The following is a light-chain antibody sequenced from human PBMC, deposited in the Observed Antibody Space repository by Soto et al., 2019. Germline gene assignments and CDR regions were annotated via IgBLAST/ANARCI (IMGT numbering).Light chain of an antibody. Sequence: QPDLAQPASVSGSPGQSSTISCTRTSSDVGGYNYVSWYQQQPGKAPKFMIYDVTNRPSGVSNRFSGSKSGNTASLTISGLQAEDEADYYCCSYTTSNTRQIVFGTGTKVTVL. CDR2: DVT. J-gene: IGLJ1*01. V-gene: IGLV2-14*01. CDR3: CSYTTSNTRQIV. CDR1: SSDVGGYNY.